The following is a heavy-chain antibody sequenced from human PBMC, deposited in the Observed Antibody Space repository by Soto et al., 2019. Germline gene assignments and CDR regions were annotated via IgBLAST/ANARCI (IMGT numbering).Heavy chain of an antibody. CDR2: IYHSGST. Sequence: PSETLSLTCTISGGSLRGNSYYWSWIRQPPGKGLEWIGYIYHSGSTHNNPSLESRVTISVDTSKNQFSLKLTSVTAADTAVYYCARGYCSSTSCYIWDNWFDPWGQGTLVTVSS. V-gene: IGHV4-61*01. CDR3: ARGYCSSTSCYIWDNWFDP. CDR1: GGSLRGNSYY. D-gene: IGHD2-2*02. J-gene: IGHJ5*02.